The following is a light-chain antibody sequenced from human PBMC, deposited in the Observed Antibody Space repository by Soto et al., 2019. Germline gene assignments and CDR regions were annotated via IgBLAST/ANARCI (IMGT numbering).Light chain of an antibody. V-gene: IGKV1-5*03. CDR2: KAS. CDR1: QTISSW. CDR3: QHYKMYSPWT. Sequence: DTQMTQSPSTLSGSVGDRVTITCRASQTISSWLAWYQQKPGKAPKLLIYKASTLKSGVPSRFSGSGSGTEFTLTISSLQPDDFATYYCQHYKMYSPWTFGQGTKVDIK. J-gene: IGKJ1*01.